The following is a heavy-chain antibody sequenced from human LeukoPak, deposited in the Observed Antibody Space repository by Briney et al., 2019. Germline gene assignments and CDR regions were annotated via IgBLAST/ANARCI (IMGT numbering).Heavy chain of an antibody. CDR2: IYYSGSP. CDR1: GGSISSYY. D-gene: IGHD5-18*01. Sequence: SETLSLTCTVSGGSISSYYWSWIRQPPGKGLEWIGYIYYSGSPNYNPSLKSRVTISVDTSKNQFSLKLSSVTAADTAVYYCARGYSYGYFDYWGQGTLVTVSS. V-gene: IGHV4-59*01. J-gene: IGHJ4*02. CDR3: ARGYSYGYFDY.